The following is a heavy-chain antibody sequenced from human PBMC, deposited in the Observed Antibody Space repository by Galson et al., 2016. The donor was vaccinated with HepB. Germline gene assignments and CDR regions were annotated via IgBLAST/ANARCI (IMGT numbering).Heavy chain of an antibody. D-gene: IGHD4-17*01. CDR3: ARDPYGDNDAFDI. V-gene: IGHV3-30*03. CDR2: IYYDGSKK. CDR1: GFTFSTYA. J-gene: IGHJ3*02. Sequence: SLRLSCAASGFTFSTYAMHWVRQAPGKGLEWVAFIYYDGSKKYYADSVKGRFTISRDNSRNMVYLEMNSLRPEDTAVYYCARDPYGDNDAFDIWGQGTMVSVSS.